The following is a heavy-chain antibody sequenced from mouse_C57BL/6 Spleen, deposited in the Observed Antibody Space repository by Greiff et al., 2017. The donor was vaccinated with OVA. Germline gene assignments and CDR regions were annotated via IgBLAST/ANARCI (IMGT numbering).Heavy chain of an antibody. J-gene: IGHJ4*01. CDR3: TREGGSRGAMDY. CDR2: ISSGGDYI. CDR1: GFTFSSYA. Sequence: EVKLVESGEGLVKPGGSLKLSCAASGFTFSSYAMSWVRQTPEKRLEWVAYISSGGDYIYYADTVKGRFTISRDNARNTLYLQMSSLKSEDTAMYYCTREGGSRGAMDYWGQGTSVTVSS. D-gene: IGHD1-1*01. V-gene: IGHV5-9-1*02.